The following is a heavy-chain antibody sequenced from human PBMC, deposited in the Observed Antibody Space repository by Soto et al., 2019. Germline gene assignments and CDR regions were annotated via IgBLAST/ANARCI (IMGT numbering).Heavy chain of an antibody. CDR2: IWYDGSNK. D-gene: IGHD3-22*01. Sequence: LRLSCAASGFTFSSYGMHWVRQAPGKGLEWVAVIWYDGSNKYYADSVKGRFTISRDNSKNTLYLQMNSLRAEDTAVYYCARDQRYYDSSGPQGYWGQGTLVTVSS. V-gene: IGHV3-33*01. CDR3: ARDQRYYDSSGPQGY. J-gene: IGHJ4*02. CDR1: GFTFSSYG.